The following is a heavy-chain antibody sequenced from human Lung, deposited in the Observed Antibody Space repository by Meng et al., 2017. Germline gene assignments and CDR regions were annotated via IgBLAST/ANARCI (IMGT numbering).Heavy chain of an antibody. V-gene: IGHV1-2*06. Sequence: QGRRGQSGAEVKKPGASVKVSCKPSGYNFPDYWLHWVRRAPGQGLEWMGRIDPKSGDTHYAQRFQGRVTMTGDTSISTAYMELSGLRSDDTAMYYCARDEDISAAGKLFGDYWGQGTLVTVSS. CDR1: GYNFPDYW. CDR3: ARDEDISAAGKLFGDY. CDR2: IDPKSGDT. D-gene: IGHD6-13*01. J-gene: IGHJ4*02.